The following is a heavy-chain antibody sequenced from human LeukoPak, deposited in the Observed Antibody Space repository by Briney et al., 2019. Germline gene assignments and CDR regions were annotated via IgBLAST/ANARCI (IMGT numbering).Heavy chain of an antibody. CDR3: ARAGLLAAADNQIGNWFDP. CDR2: INPNSGGT. V-gene: IGHV1-2*02. J-gene: IGHJ5*02. D-gene: IGHD6-13*01. Sequence: ASVKVSCKASGYTFTGYYMHWVRQAPGQGLEWMGWINPNSGGTNYAQKFQGRVTMTRDTSISTAYMELSRLRSDDTAVYYCARAGLLAAADNQIGNWFDPWGQGTLVTVSS. CDR1: GYTFTGYY.